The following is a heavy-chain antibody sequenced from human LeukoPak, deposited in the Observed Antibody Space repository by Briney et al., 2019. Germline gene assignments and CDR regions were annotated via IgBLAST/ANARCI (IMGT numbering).Heavy chain of an antibody. D-gene: IGHD6-13*01. V-gene: IGHV3-30-3*01. Sequence: GGSLRLSCAASGFTFSSYAMHWVRQAPGKGLEWVAVISYDGSNKYYADSVKGRFTISRDNSKNTLYLQMNSLRAEDTAVYYCTRGQQLVGDWGQGTLVTVSS. CDR3: TRGQQLVGD. J-gene: IGHJ4*02. CDR1: GFTFSSYA. CDR2: ISYDGSNK.